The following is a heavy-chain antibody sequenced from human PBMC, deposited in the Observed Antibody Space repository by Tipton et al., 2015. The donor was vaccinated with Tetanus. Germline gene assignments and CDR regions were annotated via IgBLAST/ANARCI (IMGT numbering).Heavy chain of an antibody. J-gene: IGHJ4*02. Sequence: QLVQSGGGLVQPGRSLRLSCTASGFTFGDHAMSWFRQAPGKGLEWVGEINHTGSTNYNPSLKSRVTISVDTSKNQFSLKLISVSAADTAVYYCARDPSGGVRYFDYWGQGTLVTVSS. CDR3: ARDPSGGVRYFDY. CDR2: INHTGST. D-gene: IGHD2-8*01. V-gene: IGHV4-34*01. CDR1: GFTFGDHA.